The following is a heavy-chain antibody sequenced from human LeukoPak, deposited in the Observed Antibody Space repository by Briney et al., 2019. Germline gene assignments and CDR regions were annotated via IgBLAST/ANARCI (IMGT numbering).Heavy chain of an antibody. CDR3: AKVMSTVTTYAFDY. CDR2: ISWNSGSI. CDR1: GFTFDDYA. D-gene: IGHD4-17*01. Sequence: PGGSLRLSCAASGFTFDDYAMHWVRQAPGKGLEWVSGISWNSGSIGYADSVKGRFTISRDNAKNSLYLQMNSLRAEDTAWYYCAKVMSTVTTYAFDYWGQGTLVTVSS. J-gene: IGHJ4*02. V-gene: IGHV3-9*01.